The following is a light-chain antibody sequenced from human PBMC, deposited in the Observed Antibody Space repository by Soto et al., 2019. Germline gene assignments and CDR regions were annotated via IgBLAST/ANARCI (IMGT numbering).Light chain of an antibody. V-gene: IGLV1-40*01. CDR2: ANN. CDR3: QSYDSSLRGV. CDR1: NSDIGAGYD. Sequence: QAVVTQPPSVSGAPGHRVTISCTGSNSDIGAGYDVHWYQQLPGTAPKLVIYANNNRPSGVPDRFSASKSGTSASLAITGLQADDEADYYCQSYDSSLRGVFGTGTKLTVL. J-gene: IGLJ1*01.